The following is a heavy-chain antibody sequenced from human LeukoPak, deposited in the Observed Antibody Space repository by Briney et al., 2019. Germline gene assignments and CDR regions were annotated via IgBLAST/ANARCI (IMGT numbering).Heavy chain of an antibody. CDR1: GFTFSAYT. CDR2: ISGSSTTI. V-gene: IGHV3-48*02. D-gene: IGHD6-13*01. CDR3: ARGQYSSSWSAYDS. Sequence: GGSLRLSCAASGFTFSAYTMHWVRQAPGKGLEWISYISGSSTTIYYADSVKGRFTISRDNAKNSLYLQMNSLRDEDTAVYYCARGQYSSSWSAYDSWGQGTLVTVSS. J-gene: IGHJ4*02.